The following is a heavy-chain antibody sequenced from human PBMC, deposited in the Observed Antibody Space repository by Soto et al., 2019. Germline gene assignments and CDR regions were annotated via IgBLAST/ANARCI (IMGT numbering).Heavy chain of an antibody. J-gene: IGHJ4*02. CDR3: ARQVVGYYDSSGYYRDY. CDR1: GGSISSSSYY. CDR2: IYYSGST. V-gene: IGHV4-39*01. Sequence: SETLSLTCTVSGGSISSSSYYWGWIRQPPGKGLEWIGSIYYSGSTYYNPSLKSRVTISVDTSKNQFSLKLSSVTAADTAVYYCARQVVGYYDSSGYYRDYSGQGTLVTVSS. D-gene: IGHD3-22*01.